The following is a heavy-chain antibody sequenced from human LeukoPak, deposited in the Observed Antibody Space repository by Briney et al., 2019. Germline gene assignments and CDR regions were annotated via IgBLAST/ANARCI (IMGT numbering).Heavy chain of an antibody. Sequence: GASVKVSCKASGYTFTSYYMHWVRQAPGQGLEWMGIINPSGGSTSYAQKFQGRVTMTRDTSTSTVYMELSSLRSEDTAVYYCATGGRDILTGYSNWSDPWGQGTLVTVSS. CDR3: ATGGRDILTGYSNWSDP. V-gene: IGHV1-46*01. CDR1: GYTFTSYY. CDR2: INPSGGST. D-gene: IGHD3-9*01. J-gene: IGHJ5*02.